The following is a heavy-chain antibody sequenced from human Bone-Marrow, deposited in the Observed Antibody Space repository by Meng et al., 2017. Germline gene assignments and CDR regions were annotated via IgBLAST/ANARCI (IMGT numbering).Heavy chain of an antibody. D-gene: IGHD3-10*01. CDR1: GFTFSSYW. CDR2: INSDGSST. Sequence: GESLKISCAASGFTFSSYWMHWVRQAPGKGLVWVSRINSDGSSTSYADSVKGRFTISRDNAKNTLYLQMNSLRAEDTAVYYCARDGLTMIRGVIIDWGQGTLVTVSS. J-gene: IGHJ4*02. V-gene: IGHV3-74*01. CDR3: ARDGLTMIRGVIID.